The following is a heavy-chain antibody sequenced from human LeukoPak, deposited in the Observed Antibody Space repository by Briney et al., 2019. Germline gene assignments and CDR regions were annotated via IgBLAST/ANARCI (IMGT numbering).Heavy chain of an antibody. Sequence: SETLSLTCTVSGASISSSYWSWIRQPPGKGLEWIGNIYYSGSPHYNPSLQSRVTMSLDTSKNQFSLKLRSVTAADTAVYYCASTPPAYYYYSWFDPWGQGTLVIVSS. D-gene: IGHD3-22*01. CDR1: GASISSSY. CDR3: ASTPPAYYYYSWFDP. J-gene: IGHJ5*02. CDR2: IYYSGSP. V-gene: IGHV4-59*01.